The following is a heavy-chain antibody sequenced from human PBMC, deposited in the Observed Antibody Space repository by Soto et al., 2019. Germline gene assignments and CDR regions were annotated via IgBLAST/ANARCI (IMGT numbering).Heavy chain of an antibody. Sequence: QVQLVQSGAEVKKPGASVKVSCKASGYTFTTYGITWVRQAPGQGLEWVGWISAYSGNTNYAQKLQGRLTVTTDTSTNTAYMDLRSLRSYDTAVYYCARVVKAGDYGDYGRYYFDYWGHGTLVTVSS. J-gene: IGHJ4*01. D-gene: IGHD4-17*01. CDR2: ISAYSGNT. CDR3: ARVVKAGDYGDYGRYYFDY. CDR1: GYTFTTYG. V-gene: IGHV1-18*04.